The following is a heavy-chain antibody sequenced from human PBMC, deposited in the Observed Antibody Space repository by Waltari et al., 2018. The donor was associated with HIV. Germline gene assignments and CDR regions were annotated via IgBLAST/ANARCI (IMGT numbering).Heavy chain of an antibody. V-gene: IGHV1-3*01. CDR3: VRDMSDTPVGPDMDV. D-gene: IGHD5-18*01. CDR2: INAANGNT. Sequence: QFVQSGAEVKKPGASVKVSCKTSGYSFTRYPMHWVRQAPGQRLEWMGWINAANGNTKYSQKFQGRVTITRDTSASTAYMELSSLRSEDTAVYYCVRDMSDTPVGPDMDVWGQGTTVTVSS. CDR1: GYSFTRYP. J-gene: IGHJ6*02.